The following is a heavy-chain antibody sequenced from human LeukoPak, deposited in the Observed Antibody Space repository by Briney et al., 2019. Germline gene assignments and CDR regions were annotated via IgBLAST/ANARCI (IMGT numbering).Heavy chain of an antibody. CDR2: ISGSGGST. J-gene: IGHJ4*02. D-gene: IGHD6-6*01. V-gene: IGHV3-23*01. CDR3: AEEGRGYSSSPLDY. CDR1: GFTFSSYA. Sequence: PGGSLRLSCAASGFTFSSYAMSWVRQAPGKGLEWVSTISGSGGSTYYADSVKGRFTISRDSSENTQYLQMNSLSAEDTAVYFCAEEGRGYSSSPLDYWGQGTPVTVSS.